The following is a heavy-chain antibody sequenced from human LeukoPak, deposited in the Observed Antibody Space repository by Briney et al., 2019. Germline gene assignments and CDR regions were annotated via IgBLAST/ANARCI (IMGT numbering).Heavy chain of an antibody. J-gene: IGHJ4*02. V-gene: IGHV3-74*01. CDR2: INSDGSST. CDR3: AREGYYYDSSGYSYYFDY. CDR1: GLTFSSYW. D-gene: IGHD3-22*01. Sequence: GGSPRLSCPASGLTFSSYWMHWVRQAPGKGLVWVSRINSDGSSTSYADSVKGRFTISRDNAKNTLYLQMNSLRAEDTAVYYCAREGYYYDSSGYSYYFDYWGQGTLVTVSS.